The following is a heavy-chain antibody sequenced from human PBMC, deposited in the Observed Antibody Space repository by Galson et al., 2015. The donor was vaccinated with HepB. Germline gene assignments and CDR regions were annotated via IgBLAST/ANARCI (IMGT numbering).Heavy chain of an antibody. Sequence: SVKVSCKASGYSFTNYGISWVRKAPGHGLEWMGWISTYKGKTTCAQKVQGRVTMTTDPSMSTAYMELRRLTSDDTAVYYCARDVNWNLDSWCQGTLVTVSS. J-gene: IGHJ4*02. CDR3: ARDVNWNLDS. CDR2: ISTYKGKT. V-gene: IGHV1-18*01. D-gene: IGHD1-1*01. CDR1: GYSFTNYG.